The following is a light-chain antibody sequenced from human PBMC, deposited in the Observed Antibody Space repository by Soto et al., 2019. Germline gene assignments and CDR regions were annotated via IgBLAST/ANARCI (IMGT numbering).Light chain of an antibody. CDR3: MQALQTSFT. Sequence: DIVMTQSPVSLPVTPGEPASISCRSSQSLLHSNGYNYLDWYLQKPGQSPQLLIYLGSNRASGVPDRFSGSGSGTDFTLKISRVEAEDVGVYYCMQALQTSFTFGPGTKVDIK. J-gene: IGKJ3*01. V-gene: IGKV2-28*01. CDR2: LGS. CDR1: QSLLHSNGYNY.